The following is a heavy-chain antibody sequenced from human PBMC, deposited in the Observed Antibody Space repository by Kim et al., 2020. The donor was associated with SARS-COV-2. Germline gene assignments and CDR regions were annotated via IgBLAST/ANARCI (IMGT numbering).Heavy chain of an antibody. J-gene: IGHJ4*02. D-gene: IGHD3-22*01. V-gene: IGHV3-73*01. Sequence: GGSLRLSCAASGFTFSGSAMHWVRQASGKGLEWVGRIRSKANSYATAYAASVKGRFTISRDDSKNTAYLQMNSLKTEDTAVYYCTRHYYDSSGYYPLTYIDYWGQGTLVTVSS. CDR3: TRHYYDSSGYYPLTYIDY. CDR2: IRSKANSYAT. CDR1: GFTFSGSA.